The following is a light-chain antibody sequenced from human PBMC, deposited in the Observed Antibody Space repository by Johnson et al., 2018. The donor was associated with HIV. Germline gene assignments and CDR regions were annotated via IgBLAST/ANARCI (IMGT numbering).Light chain of an antibody. CDR2: ENN. V-gene: IGLV1-51*02. J-gene: IGLJ1*01. Sequence: QSVLTQPPSVSAAPGQKVTISCSGRSSNIGNNYVSWYQHFPGRAPRLLIWENNQRPSGIPDRFSGSKSGTSATLVITGLQTGDEADYYCGTWDSSLSGGVFGSGTKVTVL. CDR3: GTWDSSLSGGV. CDR1: SSNIGNNY.